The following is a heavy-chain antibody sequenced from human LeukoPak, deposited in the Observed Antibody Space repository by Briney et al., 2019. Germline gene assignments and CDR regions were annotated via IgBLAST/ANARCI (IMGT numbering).Heavy chain of an antibody. CDR2: INPNSGGT. D-gene: IGHD4-17*01. Sequence: GASVKVSCKASGYTFTGYYMHWVRQAPGQGLEWIGWINPNSGGTNYAQKFQGRVTMTRDTSISTAYMELSRLRSDDTAVYYCARDSTVQHDYGEPPDYWGQGTLVTVSS. V-gene: IGHV1-2*02. J-gene: IGHJ4*02. CDR1: GYTFTGYY. CDR3: ARDSTVQHDYGEPPDY.